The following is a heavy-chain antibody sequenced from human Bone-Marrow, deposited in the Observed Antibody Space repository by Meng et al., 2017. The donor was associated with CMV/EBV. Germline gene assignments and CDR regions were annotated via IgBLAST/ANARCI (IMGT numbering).Heavy chain of an antibody. D-gene: IGHD2-2*02. V-gene: IGHV4-59*01. CDR2: IYYSGST. Sequence: SEALSLTCTASGGSISSYYWSWIRQPPGKGLEWIGYIYYSGSTNYNPSPKSRVTITADTSKNPSSLKLSTVTAAETDVDYCARGGVVPAAILNHWGQGTLVTVSS. CDR3: ARGGVVPAAILNH. CDR1: GGSISSYY. J-gene: IGHJ5*02.